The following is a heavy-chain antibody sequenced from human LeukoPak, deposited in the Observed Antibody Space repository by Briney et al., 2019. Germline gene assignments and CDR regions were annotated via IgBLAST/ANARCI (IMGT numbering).Heavy chain of an antibody. CDR2: IFQGGRT. J-gene: IGHJ5*02. CDR3: ARGGWGDDSWSGPSINWVDP. CDR1: GGSITTHC. V-gene: IGHV4-59*11. D-gene: IGHD3-3*01. Sequence: SETLSLTCSVSGGSITTHCWSWIRQPPGKGPERIGYIFQGGRTNYSPSLKSRVTISGDTSKNQFSLRLSSVTAADTAVYYCARGGWGDDSWSGPSINWVDPWGQGILVTVSS.